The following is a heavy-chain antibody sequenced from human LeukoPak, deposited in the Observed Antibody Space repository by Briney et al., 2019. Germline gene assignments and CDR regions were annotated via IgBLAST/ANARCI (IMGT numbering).Heavy chain of an antibody. CDR3: AKSVYSSSWYGAFDV. J-gene: IGHJ3*01. CDR2: ISYDGSNK. Sequence: PGRSLRLSCAASGFTFSSYGMHWVRQAPSKGLEWVAVISYDGSNKGYADSVKGRFTISRDNSKNTLYLQMNSLRAEDTAVYYCAKSVYSSSWYGAFDVWGQGTMVTVSS. CDR1: GFTFSSYG. D-gene: IGHD6-13*01. V-gene: IGHV3-30*18.